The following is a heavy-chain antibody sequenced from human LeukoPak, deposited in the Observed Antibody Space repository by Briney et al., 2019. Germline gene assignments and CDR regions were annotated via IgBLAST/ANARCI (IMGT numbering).Heavy chain of an antibody. V-gene: IGHV3-9*01. Sequence: GRSLRLSCAACGFTFDDYAMHWVRQAPGKGLEWVSGISWNSVIIGYADSVKGRFTISRDNAKNSLYLQMNSLRAEDTALYYCAKGGKNYFYYFDYWGQGTLDTVSS. J-gene: IGHJ4*02. CDR2: ISWNSVII. CDR3: AKGGKNYFYYFDY. D-gene: IGHD3-16*01. CDR1: GFTFDDYA.